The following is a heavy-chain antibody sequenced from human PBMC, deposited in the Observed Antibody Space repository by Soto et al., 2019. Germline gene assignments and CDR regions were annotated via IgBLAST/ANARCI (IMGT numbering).Heavy chain of an antibody. J-gene: IGHJ5*01. CDR3: ARVSFSRPWYIDS. CDR1: GFTFSNYR. V-gene: IGHV3-74*01. Sequence: PGGSLRLSCATSGFTFSNYRMHWVRQAPGKGLVWVSLIDTDGSSTNYADSVKGRFTISRDNAKNTLYLQMNSLRAEDTAVYFCARVSFSRPWYIDSWGQGTLVTVSS. D-gene: IGHD6-13*01. CDR2: IDTDGSST.